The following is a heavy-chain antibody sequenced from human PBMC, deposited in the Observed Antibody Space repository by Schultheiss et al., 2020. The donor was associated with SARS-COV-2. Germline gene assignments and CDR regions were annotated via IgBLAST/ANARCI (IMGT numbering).Heavy chain of an antibody. D-gene: IGHD3-3*01. V-gene: IGHV3-23*01. CDR3: ARVRALYYDFWSGYPEDAFDI. CDR1: GFTFSSYA. CDR2: ISGSGSTI. J-gene: IGHJ3*02. Sequence: GGSLRLSCAASGFTFSSYAMSWVRQAPGKGLEWVSAISGSGSTIYCADSVKGRFAISRDNAKNSLYLQMNSLRAEDTAVYYCARVRALYYDFWSGYPEDAFDIWGQGTMVTVSS.